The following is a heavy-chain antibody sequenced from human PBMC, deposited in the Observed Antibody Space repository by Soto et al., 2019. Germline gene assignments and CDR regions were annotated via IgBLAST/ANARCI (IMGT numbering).Heavy chain of an antibody. CDR3: ARGIAVAANWFDP. D-gene: IGHD6-19*01. J-gene: IGHJ5*02. CDR2: IYYSGST. CDR1: GGSISSGGYY. Sequence: QVHLQESGPGLVQPSQTLSLTCTVSGGSISSGGYYWSWIRQHPGKGLEWIGYIYYSGSTYYNPSLKSRVTIAVATSKNQFPLKLSSVTAADTAVYYCARGIAVAANWFDPWGQGTLVTVSS. V-gene: IGHV4-31*03.